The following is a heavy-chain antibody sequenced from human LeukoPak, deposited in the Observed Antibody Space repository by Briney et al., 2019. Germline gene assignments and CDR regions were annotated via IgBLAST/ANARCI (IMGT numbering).Heavy chain of an antibody. Sequence: SETLSLTCTVSGGSISSYYWSWIRQPPGKGLEWLGYIYYSGSTNYSPSLKSRVTISVDTSKNQFSLKLSSVTAADTAVYYCARGGLPGSFYYYYYGMDVWGQGTTVTVSS. V-gene: IGHV4-59*01. D-gene: IGHD4-11*01. CDR3: ARGGLPGSFYYYYYGMDV. J-gene: IGHJ6*02. CDR1: GGSISSYY. CDR2: IYYSGST.